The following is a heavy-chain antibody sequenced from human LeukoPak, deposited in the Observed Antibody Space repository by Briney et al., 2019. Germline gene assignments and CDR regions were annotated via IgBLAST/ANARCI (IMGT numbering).Heavy chain of an antibody. Sequence: GGSLRLSCAASGFTFSDYYMSWIRQAPGKGLEWVSYISSSGNYANYADSVKGRFTISRDNGKKSLNLQMESLRAEDMAVYYSARVGRTSIGFDYWGQGTVVTVSS. CDR1: GFTFSDYY. V-gene: IGHV3-11*05. CDR2: ISSSGNYA. J-gene: IGHJ4*02. CDR3: ARVGRTSIGFDY. D-gene: IGHD1-7*01.